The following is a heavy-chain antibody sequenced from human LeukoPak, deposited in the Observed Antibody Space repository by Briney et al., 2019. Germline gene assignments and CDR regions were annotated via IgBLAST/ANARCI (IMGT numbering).Heavy chain of an antibody. CDR1: GYSFTSYW. CDR2: IYPGDSDT. J-gene: IGHJ6*02. D-gene: IGHD2-2*01. CDR3: ARQTGYCSSTSCSQGSYYYYGMDV. V-gene: IGHV5-51*01. Sequence: GESLMISCKGAGYSFTSYWIGWVRQLPGEGLEWMGIIYPGDSDTRYSPSFQGQVTISADKYSSTAYLQWSSLKASDNAMYYCARQTGYCSSTSCSQGSYYYYGMDVWGQGTTVTVSS.